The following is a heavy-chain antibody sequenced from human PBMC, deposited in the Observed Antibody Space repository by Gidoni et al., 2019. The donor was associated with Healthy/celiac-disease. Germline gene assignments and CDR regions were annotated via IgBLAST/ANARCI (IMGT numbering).Heavy chain of an antibody. CDR1: GFTFGADT. D-gene: IGHD3-22*01. J-gene: IGHJ5*02. CDR2: FRSKAYGETT. Sequence: EVQLVESGGGLVQPGRSRRLSCTASGFTFGADTLSRFRQAPGKGLEWVGFFRSKAYGETTEYAASVKGRFTISRDDSKSIAYLQMTSLKTEDTAVYYCTRVANYYDSSGYYYDRRFDPWGQGTLVTVSS. V-gene: IGHV3-49*03. CDR3: TRVANYYDSSGYYYDRRFDP.